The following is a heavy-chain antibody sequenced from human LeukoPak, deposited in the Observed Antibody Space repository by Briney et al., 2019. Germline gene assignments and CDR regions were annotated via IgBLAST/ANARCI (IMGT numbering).Heavy chain of an antibody. CDR2: IYSSGTT. Sequence: SETLSLTCTVSGGSISSHCWSWIRQPPGRGLEWIGYIYSSGTTNYNPSLKSRVTISVDTSKNQFSLKLNSVTAADTAVYYCARASFGDYSAEYFHHWGQGTLVTVSS. D-gene: IGHD4-17*01. V-gene: IGHV4-59*11. CDR1: GGSISSHC. CDR3: ARASFGDYSAEYFHH. J-gene: IGHJ1*01.